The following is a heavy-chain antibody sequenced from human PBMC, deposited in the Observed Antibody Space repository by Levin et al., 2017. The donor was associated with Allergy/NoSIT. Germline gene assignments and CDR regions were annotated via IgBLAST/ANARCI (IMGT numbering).Heavy chain of an antibody. J-gene: IGHJ4*02. CDR3: ARQNYYGSGSYGGPDY. CDR2: IYPGDSDT. CDR1: GYSFTSYW. V-gene: IGHV5-51*01. Sequence: GESLKISCKGSGYSFTSYWIGWVRQMPGKGLEWMGIIYPGDSDTRYSPSFQGQVTISADKSISTAYLQWSSLKASDTAMYYCARQNYYGSGSYGGPDYWGQGTLVTVSS. D-gene: IGHD3-10*01.